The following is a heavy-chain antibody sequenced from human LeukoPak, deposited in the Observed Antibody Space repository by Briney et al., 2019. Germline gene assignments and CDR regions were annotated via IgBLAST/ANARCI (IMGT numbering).Heavy chain of an antibody. V-gene: IGHV3-11*03. CDR1: GLTFSDYY. J-gene: IGHJ3*02. CDR3: ARSGPNSSGYYPDAFDI. Sequence: PGGSLRLSCAASGLTFSDYYMSCIRQAPGKGLEWVSYISSSSSYTNYADSVKGRFTISRDNAKNSLYLQMNSLRAEDTAVYYCARSGPNSSGYYPDAFDIWGQGTMVTVSS. D-gene: IGHD3-22*01. CDR2: ISSSSSYT.